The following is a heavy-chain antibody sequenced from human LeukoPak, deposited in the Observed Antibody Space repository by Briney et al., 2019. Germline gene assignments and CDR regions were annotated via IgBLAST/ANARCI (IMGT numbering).Heavy chain of an antibody. CDR1: GFPFSSCS. Sequence: PGGSLRLSCAASGFPFSSCSMTWVRQAPGKGLEWVANIKPDGTTKFYVDSVKGRFTISRDNALNSLYLQMNSQRAEDTAIYYCARSIPYGTTWYGRSDYWGQGTLVTVSS. V-gene: IGHV3-7*03. D-gene: IGHD6-13*01. J-gene: IGHJ4*02. CDR2: IKPDGTTK. CDR3: ARSIPYGTTWYGRSDY.